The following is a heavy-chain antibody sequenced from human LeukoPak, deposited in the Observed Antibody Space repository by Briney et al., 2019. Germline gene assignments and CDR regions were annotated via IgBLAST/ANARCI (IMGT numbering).Heavy chain of an antibody. J-gene: IGHJ4*02. D-gene: IGHD3-10*01. CDR3: ARDRLGFGEFNNYFDY. CDR1: GYSISSGYY. V-gene: IGHV4-38-2*02. CDR2: IYHSGST. Sequence: SETLSLTCTVSGYSISSGYYWGWIRQPPGKGLEWIGSIYHSGSTYYNPSLKSRVTISVDTSKNQFSLKLSSVTAADTAVYYCARDRLGFGEFNNYFDYWGQGTLVTVSS.